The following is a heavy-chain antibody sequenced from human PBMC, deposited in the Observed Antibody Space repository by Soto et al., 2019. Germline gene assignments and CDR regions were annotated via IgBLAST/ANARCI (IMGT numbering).Heavy chain of an antibody. Sequence: SETLSLTCTVSGGSISSSSYYWGWIRQPPGKGLEWIGSIYYSGSTYYNPSLKSRVTISVDTSKNQFSLKLSSVPAAATAVYYCARPDNWNSNFDYWGQGTLVTVSS. CDR3: ARPDNWNSNFDY. CDR2: IYYSGST. D-gene: IGHD1-7*01. V-gene: IGHV4-39*01. J-gene: IGHJ4*02. CDR1: GGSISSSSYY.